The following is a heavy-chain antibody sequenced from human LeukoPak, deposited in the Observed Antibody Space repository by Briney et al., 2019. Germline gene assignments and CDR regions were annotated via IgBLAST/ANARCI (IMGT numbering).Heavy chain of an antibody. CDR3: ARGYCSSTSCYAYYYHGMDV. V-gene: IGHV1-8*01. Sequence: ASVKVSCKASGYTFTSYDINWVRQATGQGLEWMGWMNPNSGNTGYAQKFQGRVTMTRNTSISTAYMELSSLRSEDTAVYYCARGYCSSTSCYAYYYHGMDVWGQGTLVTVSS. CDR2: MNPNSGNT. D-gene: IGHD2-2*01. J-gene: IGHJ6*02. CDR1: GYTFTSYD.